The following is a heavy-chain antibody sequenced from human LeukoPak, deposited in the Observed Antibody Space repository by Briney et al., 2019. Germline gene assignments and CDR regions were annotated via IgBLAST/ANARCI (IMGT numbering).Heavy chain of an antibody. V-gene: IGHV1-58*02. Sequence: SVKVSCKASGFTFTSSAMQWVRQARGQRLEWIGWIVVGSGNTNYAQKFRGRVTMTRDTSTSTVYMELSSLRSEDTAVYYCARGYSYGSASFDYWGQGTLVTVSS. CDR3: ARGYSYGSASFDY. D-gene: IGHD5-18*01. CDR1: GFTFTSSA. J-gene: IGHJ4*02. CDR2: IVVGSGNT.